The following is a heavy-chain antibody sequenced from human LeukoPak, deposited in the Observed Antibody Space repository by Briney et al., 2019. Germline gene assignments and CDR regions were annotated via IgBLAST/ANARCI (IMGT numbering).Heavy chain of an antibody. Sequence: GASVKVSCKTSGYSFTAFYIHWVRQAPGQGLEWMGWIHPRRGDTNYAQKFQGRVTMTRDRSTSIVYMELSSLRSEDTAVYFCASGGYDWDAYDYWGQGTPVTVSS. V-gene: IGHV1-2*02. J-gene: IGHJ4*02. D-gene: IGHD5-12*01. CDR3: ASGGYDWDAYDY. CDR2: IHPRRGDT. CDR1: GYSFTAFY.